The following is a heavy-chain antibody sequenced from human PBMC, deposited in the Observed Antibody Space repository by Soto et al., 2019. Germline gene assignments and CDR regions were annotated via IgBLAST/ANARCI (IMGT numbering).Heavy chain of an antibody. CDR2: IWYDGSNK. V-gene: IGHV3-33*01. Sequence: LVESGGGVVQPGGSLRLSCVASGSIFSGYGMHWVRQAPGKGLEWVAVIWYDGSNKYYADSVKGRFTIYRDNSKTMLYLQMDSLRTEDTAVYYCARDGIGGTVFRGFCDYWGQGTLVTVSS. J-gene: IGHJ4*02. CDR1: GSIFSGYG. D-gene: IGHD1-7*01. CDR3: ARDGIGGTVFRGFCDY.